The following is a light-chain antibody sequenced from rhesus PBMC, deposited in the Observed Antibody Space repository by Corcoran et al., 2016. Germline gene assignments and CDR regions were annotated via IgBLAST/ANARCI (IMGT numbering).Light chain of an antibody. CDR2: KAS. V-gene: IGKV1-22*01. Sequence: DIQMTQSPSSLSASVGDTVTITCRASQSISSWLDWYQQKPGKAPKLLIYKASSLQSGVTPRFSGSGSGTDFTLTISSLQPEDFATYYCLQYSSSPLTFCGGTKVEIK. CDR1: QSISSW. J-gene: IGKJ4*01. CDR3: LQYSSSPLT.